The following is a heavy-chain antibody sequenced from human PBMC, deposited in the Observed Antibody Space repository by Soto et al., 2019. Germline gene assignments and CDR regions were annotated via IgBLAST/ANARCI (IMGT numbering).Heavy chain of an antibody. Sequence: QVHLVQSGAEVKKPGASVKVSCKTSGYTFTRYGISWVRQAPGQGLEWMGWISGYDGRTNFAQKVQDRVTMTTDTPTSTVCMELRSMSSDDTAVYYCAREGDVPYYYYGMDVWGQGTTVTVSS. CDR2: ISGYDGRT. CDR3: AREGDVPYYYYGMDV. V-gene: IGHV1-18*01. J-gene: IGHJ6*02. D-gene: IGHD2-21*02. CDR1: GYTFTRYG.